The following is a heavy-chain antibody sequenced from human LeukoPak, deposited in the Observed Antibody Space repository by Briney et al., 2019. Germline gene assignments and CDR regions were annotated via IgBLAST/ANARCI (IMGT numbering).Heavy chain of an antibody. Sequence: GGSLRLSCAASGLTFSSYVMSWVRQAPGKGLEWVSGISGSGGTTYYAASVKGRFTISRDNSKNTLYLQMNSLRAEDTALYYCAKDLGDYDILTGPDFYYGMDXXXQXTXXXVXS. V-gene: IGHV3-23*01. CDR3: AKDLGDYDILTGPDFYYGMDX. J-gene: IGHJ6*01. D-gene: IGHD3-9*01. CDR2: ISGSGGTT. CDR1: GLTFSSYV.